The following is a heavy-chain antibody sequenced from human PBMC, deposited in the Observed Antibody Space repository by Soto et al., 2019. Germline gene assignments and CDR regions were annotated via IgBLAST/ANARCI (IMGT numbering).Heavy chain of an antibody. CDR2: IIPIFGTA. Sequence: SVKVSCKASGGTFSSYTISWVRQAPGQGLEWMGGIIPIFGTANYAQKFQGRVTITADESTSTAYMELSSLRSEDTAVYYCASAMHYYYGMDVWGQGTTVTVSS. CDR1: GGTFSSYT. J-gene: IGHJ6*02. D-gene: IGHD2-2*01. CDR3: ASAMHYYYGMDV. V-gene: IGHV1-69*13.